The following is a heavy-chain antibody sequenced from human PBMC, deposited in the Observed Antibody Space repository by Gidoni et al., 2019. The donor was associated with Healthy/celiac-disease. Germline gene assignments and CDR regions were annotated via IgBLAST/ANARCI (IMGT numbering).Heavy chain of an antibody. V-gene: IGHV4-4*02. CDR3: ARVKTVAVAGTVHAGGFDP. CDR1: GGSISSSNW. Sequence: QVQLQESGPGLVKPSETLSLPCAVSGGSISSSNWWSWVRQPPGKGLEWIGEIYHSGSTNYNPSLKSRVTISVDKSKNQFSLKLSSVTAADTAVYYCARVKTVAVAGTVHAGGFDPWGQGTLVTVSS. D-gene: IGHD6-19*01. J-gene: IGHJ5*02. CDR2: IYHSGST.